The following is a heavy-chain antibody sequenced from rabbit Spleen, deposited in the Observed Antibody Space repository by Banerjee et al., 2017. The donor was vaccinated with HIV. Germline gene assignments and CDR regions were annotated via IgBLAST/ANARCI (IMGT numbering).Heavy chain of an antibody. V-gene: IGHV1S40*01. CDR2: IYITGGST. Sequence: QSLEESGGDLVKPGASLTLTCTASGFDLSSYYYMCWVRQAPGKGLEWIACIYITGGSTFYANWAKGRFTISKTSSTTVTLQMTSLTVADTATYFCARDTSSSFSSYGMDLWGQGTLVTVS. J-gene: IGHJ6*01. D-gene: IGHD1-1*01. CDR3: ARDTSSSFSSYGMDL. CDR1: GFDLSSYYY.